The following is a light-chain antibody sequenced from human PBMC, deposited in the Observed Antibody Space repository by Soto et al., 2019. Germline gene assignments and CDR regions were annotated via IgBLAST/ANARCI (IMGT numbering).Light chain of an antibody. J-gene: IGKJ1*01. Sequence: DIQMTQSPSTLSASLGDTVTITCRASQTIGRWLAWYQQKPGKAPRLLIYTASTLESGVPSRFRASGSGTEFTLTISSLHPDDFATYYCQEYNNYWTFGQGTKVDI. CDR3: QEYNNYWT. CDR1: QTIGRW. V-gene: IGKV1-5*01. CDR2: TAS.